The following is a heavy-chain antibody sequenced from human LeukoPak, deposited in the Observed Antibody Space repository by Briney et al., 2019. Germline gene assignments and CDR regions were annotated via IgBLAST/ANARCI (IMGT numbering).Heavy chain of an antibody. CDR3: ARVDAEGSGVKYFDY. Sequence: ASVKVSCKASGYTFTNYYMHWVRQAPGQGLEWMGIINPSGGSTSYAQRFQGRVTMTRGTSTSTVYMELNSLRSEDTAVYFCARVDAEGSGVKYFDYWGQGTLVTVSS. CDR1: GYTFTNYY. J-gene: IGHJ4*02. D-gene: IGHD3-10*01. CDR2: INPSGGST. V-gene: IGHV1-46*01.